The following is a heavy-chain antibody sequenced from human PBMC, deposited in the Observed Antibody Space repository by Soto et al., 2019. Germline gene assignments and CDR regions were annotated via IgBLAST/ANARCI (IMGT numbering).Heavy chain of an antibody. Sequence: QVHLVQSGAEVKKPGASVYVSCKASGYTFTDYYVHWVRQAPGQGLEWMGWINPNVGGTNYARKFQGRITMTRDTSISTVYMQLNRLGPDDTARYYCARGGREVPRIPYDTWGQGTLVTVSS. CDR3: ARGGREVPRIPYDT. J-gene: IGHJ5*02. CDR1: GYTFTDYY. V-gene: IGHV1-2*02. CDR2: INPNVGGT. D-gene: IGHD3-16*01.